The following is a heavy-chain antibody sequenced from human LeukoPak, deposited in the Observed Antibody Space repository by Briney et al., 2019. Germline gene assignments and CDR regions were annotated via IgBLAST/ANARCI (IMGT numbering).Heavy chain of an antibody. D-gene: IGHD5-24*01. CDR3: TTELEMATMMM. Sequence: PGGSLRLSCAASGFTFSTYWMHWVRQAPGKGLEWVGRIKSKTDGGTTDYAAPVKGRFTISRDDSKNTLYLQMNSLKTEDTAVYYCTTELEMATMMMWGQGTLVTVSS. CDR2: IKSKTDGGTT. V-gene: IGHV3-15*01. CDR1: GFTFSTYW. J-gene: IGHJ4*02.